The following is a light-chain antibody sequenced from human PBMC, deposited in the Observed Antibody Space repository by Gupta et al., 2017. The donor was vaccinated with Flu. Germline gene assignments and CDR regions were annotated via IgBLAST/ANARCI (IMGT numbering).Light chain of an antibody. J-gene: IGLJ3*02. CDR2: WND. V-gene: IGLV3-1*01. CDR3: QIWDGDSWV. CDR1: LLANKY. Sequence: DLTQPPSVSVSPGQTAPLTCPGGLLANKYVCWYQQKSGQSPVLIRYWNDKRPSGIAERFSASHAGDTATLTIRGAQALDEATYLCQIWDGDSWVFGGGTRLTVL.